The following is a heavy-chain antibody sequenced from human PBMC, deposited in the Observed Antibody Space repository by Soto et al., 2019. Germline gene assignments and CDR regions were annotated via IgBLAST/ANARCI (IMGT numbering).Heavy chain of an antibody. D-gene: IGHD3-9*01. V-gene: IGHV1-69*06. J-gene: IGHJ4*02. CDR2: IIPIYASP. Sequence: QVQLVQSGAEVKKPGSSVKVSCKASGGTFSSNAISWVRQAPGQGLEWMGGIIPIYASPNYAQNLQGRVTVTADKATRTAYLELSRLKFADSAIYYCAVTVTGSRSPLAHWGQGTLVIVSS. CDR1: GGTFSSNA. CDR3: AVTVTGSRSPLAH.